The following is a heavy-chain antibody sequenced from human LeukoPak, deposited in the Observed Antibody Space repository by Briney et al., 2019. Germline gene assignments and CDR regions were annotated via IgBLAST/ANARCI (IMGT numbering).Heavy chain of an antibody. CDR2: ISFNGRDT. CDR1: GFSLSSYS. CDR3: ARDGGQPGGYYHYGMDV. J-gene: IGHJ6*02. V-gene: IGHV3-30*03. Sequence: GGSLRLSCAASGFSLSSYSTHWVRQAPGKGLEGVAVISFNGRDTKYADSMKGRFTISRDNSKNTLYVEMNSLRPEDTAVYYCARDGGQPGGYYHYGMDVWGQGTTVTVSS. D-gene: IGHD3-10*01.